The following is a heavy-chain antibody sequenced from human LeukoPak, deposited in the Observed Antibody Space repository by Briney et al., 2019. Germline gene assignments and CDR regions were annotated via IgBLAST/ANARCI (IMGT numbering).Heavy chain of an antibody. CDR3: AKSYRLLLPFDY. CDR2: ISGSGGST. Sequence: SGGSLRLSCAASGLTFSSYAMRWVRQAPGKGLEWVSAISGSGGSTYYADSVKGRFTISRDNSKNTLYLQMNSLRAEDTAVYYCAKSYRLLLPFDYWGQGTLVTVSS. CDR1: GLTFSSYA. D-gene: IGHD3-16*02. J-gene: IGHJ4*02. V-gene: IGHV3-23*01.